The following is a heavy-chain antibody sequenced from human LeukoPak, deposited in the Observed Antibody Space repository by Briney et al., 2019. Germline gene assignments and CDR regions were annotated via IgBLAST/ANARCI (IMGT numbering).Heavy chain of an antibody. D-gene: IGHD2/OR15-2a*01. CDR1: GYNFNIYY. CDR3: AREHSTAYPFAY. CDR2: INPSGGGT. V-gene: IGHV1-46*02. J-gene: IGHJ4*02. Sequence: RASVKVSCKASGYNFNIYYMHWVRQAPGQGLEWMGIINPSGGGTNYAQRFQGRVTMTRDTSTSTVYMELSSLRSEDTAVYHCAREHSTAYPFAYWGQGTLVTVSS.